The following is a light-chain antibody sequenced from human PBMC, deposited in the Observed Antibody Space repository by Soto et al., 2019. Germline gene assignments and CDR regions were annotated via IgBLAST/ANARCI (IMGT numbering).Light chain of an antibody. CDR2: MAS. V-gene: IGKV2-28*01. Sequence: DLVMTQSPLSLSVTPGESASISCRSSQSLLYSNGFNCLDWYLQKPGQSPQLLIYMASYRASGVPDRFSVSGSGTDFTLEISRVEAEDVGVYYCMQSLQNPWTFGQGTKVEIK. J-gene: IGKJ1*01. CDR3: MQSLQNPWT. CDR1: QSLLYSNGFNC.